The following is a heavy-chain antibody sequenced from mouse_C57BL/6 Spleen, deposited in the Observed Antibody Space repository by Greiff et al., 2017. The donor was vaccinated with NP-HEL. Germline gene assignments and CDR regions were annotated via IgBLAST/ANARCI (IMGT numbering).Heavy chain of an antibody. D-gene: IGHD1-1*01. V-gene: IGHV2-6*01. J-gene: IGHJ4*01. CDR2: IWGVGST. CDR3: ASDLTGNYAMDY. CDR1: GFSLTSYG. Sequence: QVQLQQSGPGLVAPSQSLSITCTVSGFSLTSYGVDWVRQSPGKGLEWLGVIWGVGSTNYNSALKSRLSISKDNSKSQVFLKMNSLQTDDTAMYYCASDLTGNYAMDYWGQGTSVTVSS.